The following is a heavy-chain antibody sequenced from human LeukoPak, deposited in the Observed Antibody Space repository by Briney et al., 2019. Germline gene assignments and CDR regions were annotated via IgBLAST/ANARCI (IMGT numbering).Heavy chain of an antibody. Sequence: GESLKISCKGSGYTFTGYWIGWVRQMPGKGLEWMGVIYPGDSDTRYSPSFQGQVTISADKSINTAYLQWSSLKASGTAMYYCARARVAVYRYYFDYWGQGTLVTVSS. CDR1: GYTFTGYW. D-gene: IGHD6-19*01. J-gene: IGHJ4*02. CDR3: ARARVAVYRYYFDY. CDR2: IYPGDSDT. V-gene: IGHV5-51*01.